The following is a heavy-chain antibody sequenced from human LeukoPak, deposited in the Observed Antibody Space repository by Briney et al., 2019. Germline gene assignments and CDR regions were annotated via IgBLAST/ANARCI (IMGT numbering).Heavy chain of an antibody. V-gene: IGHV4-59*12. D-gene: IGHD3-22*01. CDR3: ARIGRVSSGYYYKPIYYYYYMDV. J-gene: IGHJ6*03. CDR1: GGSISSYY. CDR2: IYYSGST. Sequence: PSETLSLTCTVSGGSISSYYWSWIRQPPGKGLEWIGYIYYSGSTNYNPSLKSRVTISVDTSKNQFSLKLSSVTAADTAVYYCARIGRVSSGYYYKPIYYYYYMDVWGKGTTVTVSS.